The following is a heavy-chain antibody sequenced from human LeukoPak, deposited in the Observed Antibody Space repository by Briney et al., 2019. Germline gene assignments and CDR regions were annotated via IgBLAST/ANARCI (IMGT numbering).Heavy chain of an antibody. Sequence: PGGSLRLSCAASGFTFSTYAMHWVRQPPGKGLEWVAVIAHDGSNEYYADSVKGRFTISRDNSKNTLSLQMNSLRAEDTAVYFCAKDALRTSGWYYFDFWGQGTLVTVSS. CDR3: AKDALRTSGWYYFDF. J-gene: IGHJ4*02. CDR2: IAHDGSNE. D-gene: IGHD6-19*01. CDR1: GFTFSTYA. V-gene: IGHV3-30-3*01.